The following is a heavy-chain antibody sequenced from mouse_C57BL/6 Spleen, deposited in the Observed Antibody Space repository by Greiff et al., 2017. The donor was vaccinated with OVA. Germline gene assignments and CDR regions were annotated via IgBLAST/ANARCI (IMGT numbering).Heavy chain of an antibody. CDR3: NDGYYGYFDV. J-gene: IGHJ1*03. Sequence: VKLVESGAELVRPGASVTLSCKASGYTFTDYEMHWVKQTPVHGLEWIGAIDPETGGTAYNQKFKGKAILTADKSSSTAYMELRSLTSEDSAVYYCNDGYYGYFDVWGTGTTVTVSS. V-gene: IGHV1-15*01. D-gene: IGHD2-3*01. CDR1: GYTFTDYE. CDR2: IDPETGGT.